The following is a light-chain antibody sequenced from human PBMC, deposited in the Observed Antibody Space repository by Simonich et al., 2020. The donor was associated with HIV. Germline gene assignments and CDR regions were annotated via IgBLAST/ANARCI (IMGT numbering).Light chain of an antibody. Sequence: QSVLTQPPSVSGAPGQRVTLSCTGRNSNIVPGYDVNCYQQLPGTAPKLLIYGNNTRPSGVPDRFSGSKSGTSASLAITGLQADDEADYYCQSYDSSLSGCVFGGGTKVTVL. V-gene: IGLV1-40*01. CDR1: NSNIVPGYD. CDR2: GNN. CDR3: QSYDSSLSGCV. J-gene: IGLJ3*02.